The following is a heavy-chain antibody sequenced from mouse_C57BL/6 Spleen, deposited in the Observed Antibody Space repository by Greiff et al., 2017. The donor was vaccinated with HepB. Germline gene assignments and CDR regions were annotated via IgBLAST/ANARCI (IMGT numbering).Heavy chain of an antibody. CDR2: ISSGSSTI. CDR3: ANLYYGGSYVDY. V-gene: IGHV5-17*01. CDR1: GFTFSDYG. Sequence: EVQRVESGGGLVKPGGSLKLSCAASGFTFSDYGMHWVRQAPEKGLEWVAYISSGSSTIYYADTVKGRFTISRDNAKNTLFLQMTSLRSEDTAMYFCANLYYGGSYVDYWGQGTTLTVSS. J-gene: IGHJ2*01. D-gene: IGHD1-1*01.